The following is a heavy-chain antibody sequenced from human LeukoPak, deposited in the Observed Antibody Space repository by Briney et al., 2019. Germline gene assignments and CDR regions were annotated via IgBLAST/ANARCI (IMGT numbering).Heavy chain of an antibody. CDR2: IIPILGIA. CDR1: GGTFSSYA. CDR3: ARGYSGYDYPNDAFDI. V-gene: IGHV1-69*04. D-gene: IGHD5-12*01. Sequence: GASVKVSCKASGGTFSSYAISWVRQAPGQGLEWMGRIIPILGIANYAQKFQGRVTITADKSTSTAYMELSSLRSEDTAVYYCARGYSGYDYPNDAFDIWGQGTMVTVSS. J-gene: IGHJ3*02.